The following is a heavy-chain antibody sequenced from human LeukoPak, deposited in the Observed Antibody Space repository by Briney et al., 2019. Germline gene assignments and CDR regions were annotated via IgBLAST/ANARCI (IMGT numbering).Heavy chain of an antibody. Sequence: GGSLRLSCAASGVTFSNAWMSWVRQAPGKGLEWVDRIKSKIDGGTTDYAAPVKGRFTISRHDSKNTLYLQMNSLKTEDSAVYYCTTDGDYGDGLRGDYWGQGTLVTVSS. J-gene: IGHJ4*02. D-gene: IGHD4-17*01. CDR2: IKSKIDGGTT. V-gene: IGHV3-15*01. CDR3: TTDGDYGDGLRGDY. CDR1: GVTFSNAW.